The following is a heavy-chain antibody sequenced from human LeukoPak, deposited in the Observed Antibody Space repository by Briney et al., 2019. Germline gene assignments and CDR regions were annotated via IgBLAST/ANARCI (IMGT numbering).Heavy chain of an antibody. CDR2: INPNSGGT. J-gene: IGHJ4*02. Sequence: GASVKVSCKASGYTFTGYYMHWVRQAPGQELEWMGWINPNSGGTNYAQKFQGRVTMTRDTSISTAYMELSRLRSDDTAVYYCARAPYTFYRDYGYSDYWGQGTLVTVSS. V-gene: IGHV1-2*02. CDR1: GYTFTGYY. D-gene: IGHD4-17*01. CDR3: ARAPYTFYRDYGYSDY.